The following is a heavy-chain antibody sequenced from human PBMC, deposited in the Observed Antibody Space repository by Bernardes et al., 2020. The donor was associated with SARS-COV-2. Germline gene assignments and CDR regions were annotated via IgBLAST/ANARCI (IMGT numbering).Heavy chain of an antibody. CDR3: ARAGKGGVYDNLPDDY. J-gene: IGHJ4*02. V-gene: IGHV3-21*01. CDR1: GFTFSRYS. CDR2: ISSNSAYI. D-gene: IGHD5-12*01. Sequence: GSLRLSCAASGFTFSRYSMNWVRQAPGKGLEWVSCISSNSAYIYYADSVKGRFTISRDNSKNSLYLQMNSLRGEDTAVYYCARAGKGGVYDNLPDDYWGQGNLVTDSS.